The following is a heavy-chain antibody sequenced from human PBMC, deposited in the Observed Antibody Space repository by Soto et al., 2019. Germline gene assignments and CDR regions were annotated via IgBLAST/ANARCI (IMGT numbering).Heavy chain of an antibody. D-gene: IGHD5-18*01. Sequence: PSETLSLTCTVSGGSISSYYWSWIRQPPGKGLEWIGYIYYSGSTNYNPSLKSRVTISVDTSKNQFSLKLSSVTAADTAVYYCAHTYETSWRNFGYWAQGILVTVSS. CDR2: IYYSGST. J-gene: IGHJ4*02. V-gene: IGHV4-59*01. CDR3: AHTYETSWRNFGY. CDR1: GGSISSYY.